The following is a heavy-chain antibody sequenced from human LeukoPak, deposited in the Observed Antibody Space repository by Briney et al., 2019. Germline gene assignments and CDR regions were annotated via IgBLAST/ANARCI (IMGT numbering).Heavy chain of an antibody. D-gene: IGHD6-6*01. CDR2: IYTSGST. CDR1: GGSISSGSYY. CDR3: ARHGLEYSSSWGSHAFDI. V-gene: IGHV4-61*02. J-gene: IGHJ3*02. Sequence: SETLSLTCTVSGGSISSGSYYWSWIRQPAGKGLEWIGRIYTSGSTNYNPSLKSRVTISVDTSKNQFSLKLSSVTAADTAVYYCARHGLEYSSSWGSHAFDIWGQGTMVTVSS.